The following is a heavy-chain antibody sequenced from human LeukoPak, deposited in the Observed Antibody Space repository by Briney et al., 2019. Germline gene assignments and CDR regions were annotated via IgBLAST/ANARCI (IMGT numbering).Heavy chain of an antibody. CDR2: INHSGST. D-gene: IGHD6-13*01. V-gene: IGHV4-34*01. Sequence: SETLSLTCAVYGGSFSGYYWSWIRQPPGKGLEWIGEINHSGSTNYNPSLRGRVTISVDTSKNQFSLKLSSVTAADTAVYYCARHASVAAGTNYWGQGTLVTVSS. J-gene: IGHJ4*02. CDR3: ARHASVAAGTNY. CDR1: GGSFSGYY.